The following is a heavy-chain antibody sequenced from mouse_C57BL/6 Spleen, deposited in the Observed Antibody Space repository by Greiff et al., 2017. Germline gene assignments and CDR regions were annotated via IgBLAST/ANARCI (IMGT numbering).Heavy chain of an antibody. D-gene: IGHD1-1*01. CDR2: ISSGSSTI. CDR1: GFTFSDYG. CDR3: ARKAYGSSSYFDY. J-gene: IGHJ2*01. V-gene: IGHV5-17*01. Sequence: DVQLQESGGGLVKPGGSLKLSCAASGFTFSDYGMHWVRQAPEKGLEWVAYISSGSSTIYYADTVKGRFTISRDNAKNTLFLQMTSLRSEDTAMYYCARKAYGSSSYFDYWGQGTTLTVSS.